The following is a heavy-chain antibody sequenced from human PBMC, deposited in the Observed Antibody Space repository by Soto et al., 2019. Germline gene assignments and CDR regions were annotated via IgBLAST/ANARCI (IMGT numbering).Heavy chain of an antibody. CDR1: GFTFSSFV. V-gene: IGHV3-23*01. CDR2: ISGGSVSI. J-gene: IGHJ4*02. Sequence: EVQVLESGGGLVQPGGSLGRSCATSGFTFSSFVMSWVRQAPGKGLEWVSGISGGSVSIYYADSVKGRFTISRDNSKKTLYLQMNNLRGEDTAVYYCAKGRGVSRLLFDYWGQGTLVTVSS. CDR3: AKGRGVSRLLFDY. D-gene: IGHD3-3*01.